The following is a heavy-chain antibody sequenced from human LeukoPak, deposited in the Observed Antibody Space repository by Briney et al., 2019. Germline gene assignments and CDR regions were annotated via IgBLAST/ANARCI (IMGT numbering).Heavy chain of an antibody. CDR2: IKQDGSDK. J-gene: IGHJ4*02. CDR1: VFSFTTYW. V-gene: IGHV3-7*05. Sequence: GGSLRLSCAASVFSFTTYWMSWVRQAPGKGLEWVANIKQDGSDKYYVDSVKGRFTISRDDAKNSLYLQMNSLRAEDTAVYYCARALFPAPYPFDSWGQGTLVTVSS. CDR3: ARALFPAPYPFDS.